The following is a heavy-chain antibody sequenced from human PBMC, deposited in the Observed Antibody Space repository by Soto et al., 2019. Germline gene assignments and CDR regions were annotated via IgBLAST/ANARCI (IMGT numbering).Heavy chain of an antibody. CDR2: ISGSGGRT. CDR1: GLTFSSYA. Sequence: GGSLRLSCAASGLTFSSYAMSWVRQAPGKGLEWVSAISGSGGRTYYAASVKGRFTISRDNSKNTLYLQMNSLRAEDTAVYYCAKDREEWELLRGGCYYYYGMDVWGQGTTVTVS. CDR3: AKDREEWELLRGGCYYYYGMDV. V-gene: IGHV3-23*01. J-gene: IGHJ6*02. D-gene: IGHD1-26*01.